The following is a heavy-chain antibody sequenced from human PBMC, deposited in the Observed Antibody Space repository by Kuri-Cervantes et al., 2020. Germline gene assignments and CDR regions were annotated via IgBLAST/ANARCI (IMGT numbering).Heavy chain of an antibody. CDR3: ASARGRDAFDI. CDR2: IYHSGST. Sequence: SETLSLTCAVYGGSFSGYHCTWVRQPPGKGLEWIGSIYHSGSTYYNPSLKSRVTISVDTSKNQFSLKLSSVTAADTAVYYCASARGRDAFDIWGQGTMVTVSS. V-gene: IGHV4-34*01. CDR1: GGSFSGYH. J-gene: IGHJ3*02.